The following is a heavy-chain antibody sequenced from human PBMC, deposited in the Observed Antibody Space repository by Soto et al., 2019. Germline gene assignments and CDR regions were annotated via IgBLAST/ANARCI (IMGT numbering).Heavy chain of an antibody. V-gene: IGHV1-69*12. CDR1: GGTFNNYA. D-gene: IGHD3-10*01. CDR2: IIPMFGTS. Sequence: QVQLVQSGAEVKKPGSSVTVSCSASGGTFNNYAINWIRQAPGQGLEWMGGIIPMFGTSSYARRFQGRVTITADESTSTAYLELSGLRSEDTAVYFWAGGLRTGNYGMDVWGQGNTVTVSS. J-gene: IGHJ6*02. CDR3: AGGLRTGNYGMDV.